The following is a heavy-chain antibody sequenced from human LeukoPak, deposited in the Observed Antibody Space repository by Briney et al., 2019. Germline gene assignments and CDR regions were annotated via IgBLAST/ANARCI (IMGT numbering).Heavy chain of an antibody. J-gene: IGHJ4*02. Sequence: GGSLRLSCAASGNYWMHWVRQAPGKGLVWVSHINSDGSWTGYADSVKGRFTISKDNAKNTVYLQMNSLRAEDTAVYYCARAGYSSSWYVDYWGQGTLVTVSS. CDR2: INSDGSWT. CDR1: GNYW. CDR3: ARAGYSSSWYVDY. V-gene: IGHV3-74*01. D-gene: IGHD6-13*01.